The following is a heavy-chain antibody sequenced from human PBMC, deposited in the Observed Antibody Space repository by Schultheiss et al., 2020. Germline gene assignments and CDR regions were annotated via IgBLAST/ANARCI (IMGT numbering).Heavy chain of an antibody. CDR3: TKERYCTSAVCPFDY. V-gene: IGHV3-30*02. J-gene: IGHJ4*02. Sequence: GGSLRLSCAASGFTFSSYGMHWVRQAPGKGLEWVAVIWYDGSNKYYADSVKGRFTISRDNAKNSVYLQMNSLRAEDTALYYCTKERYCTSAVCPFDYWGQGILVTVSS. D-gene: IGHD2-8*01. CDR2: IWYDGSNK. CDR1: GFTFSSYG.